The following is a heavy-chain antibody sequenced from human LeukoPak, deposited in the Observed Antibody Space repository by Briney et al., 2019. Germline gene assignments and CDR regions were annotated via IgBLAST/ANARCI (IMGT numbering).Heavy chain of an antibody. D-gene: IGHD2-15*01. CDR3: ARGLGYCSGGSCYSDY. Sequence: GASVKVSCKASGYTFTSYDINWGRQATGQGLEWMGWMNPNSGNTGYAQKFQGRVTMTRNTSISTAYMELSSLRSEDTAVYYCARGLGYCSGGSCYSDYWGQGTLVTVSS. J-gene: IGHJ4*02. V-gene: IGHV1-8*01. CDR1: GYTFTSYD. CDR2: MNPNSGNT.